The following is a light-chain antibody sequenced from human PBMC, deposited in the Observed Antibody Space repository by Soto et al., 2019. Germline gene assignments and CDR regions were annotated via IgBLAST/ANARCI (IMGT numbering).Light chain of an antibody. CDR3: QVWDSSSDHVV. J-gene: IGLJ2*01. Sequence: SYELTQPPSVSVAPGKTARITCGGHNIGSKSVHWYQQKPGQAPVLVIYYDSDRPSGIPERFSGSNSGNTATLTISRVEAWDEADYYCQVWDSSSDHVVFGGGTKLTV. V-gene: IGLV3-21*04. CDR1: NIGSKS. CDR2: YDS.